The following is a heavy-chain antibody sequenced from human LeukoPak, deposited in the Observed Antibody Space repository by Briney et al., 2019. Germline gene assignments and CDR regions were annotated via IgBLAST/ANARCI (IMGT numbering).Heavy chain of an antibody. D-gene: IGHD3-22*01. CDR2: ISAYNGNT. J-gene: IGHJ1*01. Sequence: PGASVKVSCKASGYTFTSYGISWVRQAPGQGLEWMGWISAYNGNTNYAQKLQGRVTMTTDTSTSTAYMELRSLRSDDTAVYYCARVLLYYYDSSGYYQGKYFQHWGQGTLVTVSS. CDR3: ARVLLYYYDSSGYYQGKYFQH. CDR1: GYTFTSYG. V-gene: IGHV1-18*01.